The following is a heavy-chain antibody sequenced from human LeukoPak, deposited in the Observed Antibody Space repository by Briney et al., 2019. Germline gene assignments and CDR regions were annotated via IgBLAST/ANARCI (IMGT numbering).Heavy chain of an antibody. V-gene: IGHV3-9*01. Sequence: GGSLRLSCAASGFTFDDYAMHWVRQAPGKGLEWVSGISWNSGSIGYADSVKGRFTISRDNAKNSLYLQMNSLRPEDTAVYYCAKGGASVTRYVDYWGQGTLVTVSS. CDR3: AKGGASVTRYVDY. CDR2: ISWNSGSI. J-gene: IGHJ4*02. CDR1: GFTFDDYA. D-gene: IGHD4-17*01.